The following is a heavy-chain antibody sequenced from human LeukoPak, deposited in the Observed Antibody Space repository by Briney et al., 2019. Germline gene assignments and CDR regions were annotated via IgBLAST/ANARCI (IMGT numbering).Heavy chain of an antibody. Sequence: GGSLRLSCAASVYTLSDYWMDWVPQAPGKGMEWVANINQDGSEQYYVDSVKGRFTISRDNAKNSLYLQMISLRVDDTAVYYCSRSLDYWGQGALVTVSS. V-gene: IGHV3-7*01. CDR3: SRSLDY. J-gene: IGHJ4*02. CDR1: VYTLSDYW. CDR2: INQDGSEQ.